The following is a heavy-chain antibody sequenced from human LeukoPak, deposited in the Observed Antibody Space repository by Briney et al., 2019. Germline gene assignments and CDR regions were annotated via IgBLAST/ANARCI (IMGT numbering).Heavy chain of an antibody. V-gene: IGHV4-59*08. D-gene: IGHD5-24*01. CDR1: GGSMSSYY. CDR2: IYYSGST. J-gene: IGHJ4*02. Sequence: PSETLSLTCTVSGGSMSSYYWSWIRHPPGKGLEWIGYIYYSGSTKYNTSLKSRITISVDTSKNQFSLKLSSVTAADTAVYYCARGARAGYNLEPFDYWGQGTLVTVSS. CDR3: ARGARAGYNLEPFDY.